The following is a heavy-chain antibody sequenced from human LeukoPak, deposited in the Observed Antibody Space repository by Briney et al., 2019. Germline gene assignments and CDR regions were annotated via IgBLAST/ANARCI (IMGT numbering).Heavy chain of an antibody. Sequence: GESLKISCKGSGYSFTSYWIGWVRQMPGKGLEWMGIIYPGDSDTRYSPSFQGQVTISADKSISTAYLQWSSLKASDTAMYYCARTVGVHDYGGNLLDYWGQGTLVTVSS. CDR2: IYPGDSDT. CDR1: GYSFTSYW. V-gene: IGHV5-51*01. CDR3: ARTVGVHDYGGNLLDY. J-gene: IGHJ4*02. D-gene: IGHD4-23*01.